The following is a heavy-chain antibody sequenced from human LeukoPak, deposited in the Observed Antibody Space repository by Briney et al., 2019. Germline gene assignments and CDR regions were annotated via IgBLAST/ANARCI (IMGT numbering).Heavy chain of an antibody. CDR1: GYTFTSHF. D-gene: IGHD3-10*01. V-gene: IGHV1-2*02. CDR2: INPNSGGT. J-gene: IGHJ4*02. CDR3: ARDRTRIWFGELLFEDWYFDY. Sequence: ASVKVSCKASGYTFTSHFIHWVRQAPGQGLEWMGWINPNSGGTNYAQKFQGRVTMTRDTSISTAYMELSRLRSDDTAVYYCARDRTRIWFGELLFEDWYFDYWGQGTLVTVSS.